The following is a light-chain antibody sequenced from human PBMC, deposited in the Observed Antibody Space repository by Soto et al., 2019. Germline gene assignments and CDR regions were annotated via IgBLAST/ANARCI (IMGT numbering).Light chain of an antibody. CDR2: DAS. CDR1: QSISSW. J-gene: IGKJ1*01. V-gene: IGKV1-5*01. Sequence: DIQMTQSPSTLSASAGDRVTITCRASQSISSWLAWYQQKPGKAPKLLIYDASSLESGVPSRFSGSGPGTEFTLTISSLQPDDFATYYCQQYNSYSQTFGQGTKVDIK. CDR3: QQYNSYSQT.